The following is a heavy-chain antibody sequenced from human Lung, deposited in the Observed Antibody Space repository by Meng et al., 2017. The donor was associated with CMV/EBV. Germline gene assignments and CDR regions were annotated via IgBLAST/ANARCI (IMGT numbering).Heavy chain of an antibody. V-gene: IGHV1-46*02. J-gene: IGHJ4*02. CDR3: ARDNSHWSKDF. CDR2: FDPRGDST. D-gene: IGHD4-11*01. Sequence: SCKTSGYQFKFSSMHWVRQAPGQGAEEMGIFDPRGDSTSYAWKFQGRLTLTEDRSTTKMYMELRSLRSEDTAVYYCARDNSHWSKDFWGQGTLVTVSS. CDR1: GYQFKFSS.